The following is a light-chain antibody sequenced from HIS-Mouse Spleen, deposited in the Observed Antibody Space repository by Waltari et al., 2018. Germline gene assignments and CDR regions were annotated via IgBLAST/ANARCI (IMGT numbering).Light chain of an antibody. CDR2: AAS. CDR1: QGISSY. CDR3: QQYYSFPPT. J-gene: IGKJ1*01. V-gene: IGKV1D-8*02. Sequence: AIWMTQSPSLLSASTGDRVTIICRMSQGISSYLACYQQKPGKAPELLIYAASTLQSGVPSRFSGSGSGTDFTLTISCLQSEDFATYYCQQYYSFPPTFGQGTKVEIK.